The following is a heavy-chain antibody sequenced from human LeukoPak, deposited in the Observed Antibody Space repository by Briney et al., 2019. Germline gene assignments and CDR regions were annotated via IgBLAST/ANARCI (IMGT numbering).Heavy chain of an antibody. Sequence: SETLSLTCAVYGGSFSGYYWSWIRQPPGKGLEWIGEINHSGSTNYNPSLKSRVTISVDTSKNQFSLKLSSVTAADTALYYCARAGRWEGRPHAFDIWGQGTMVAVSS. V-gene: IGHV4-34*01. CDR2: INHSGST. CDR1: GGSFSGYY. D-gene: IGHD1-26*01. J-gene: IGHJ3*02. CDR3: ARAGRWEGRPHAFDI.